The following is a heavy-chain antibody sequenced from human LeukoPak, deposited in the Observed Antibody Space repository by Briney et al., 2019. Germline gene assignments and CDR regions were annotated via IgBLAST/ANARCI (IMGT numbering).Heavy chain of an antibody. Sequence: GGSLRLSCAASGFTFSSYGMHWVRQAPGKGLEWVAVIWYDGSNKYYADSVKGRYTISRDNSKNTLYLQMNSLRAEDTAVYYCARDRAAGTKGVFWFDPWGQGTLVTVSS. D-gene: IGHD6-13*01. CDR1: GFTFSSYG. CDR3: ARDRAAGTKGVFWFDP. CDR2: IWYDGSNK. V-gene: IGHV3-33*01. J-gene: IGHJ5*02.